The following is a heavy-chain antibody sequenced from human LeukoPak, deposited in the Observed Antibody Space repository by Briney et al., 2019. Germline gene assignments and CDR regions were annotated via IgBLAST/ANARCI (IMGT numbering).Heavy chain of an antibody. CDR2: ISDSGVTT. CDR1: GFTFSSYA. Sequence: PGGSLRLSCAASGFTFSSYAMSWVRQAPGKGLEWVSAISDSGVTTFYADSVKGRFTISRDNSKNTLYLQMNSLRAEDTAIYYCAKINSASCYNPLGYWGQGTLVTVSS. J-gene: IGHJ4*02. V-gene: IGHV3-23*01. CDR3: AKINSASCYNPLGY. D-gene: IGHD2-2*02.